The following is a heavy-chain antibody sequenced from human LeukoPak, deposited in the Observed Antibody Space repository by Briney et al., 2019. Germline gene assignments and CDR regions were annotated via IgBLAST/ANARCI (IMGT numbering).Heavy chain of an antibody. V-gene: IGHV3-53*01. CDR3: AREQAYWFGP. CDR2: IYPAGTT. Sequence: GGSLRLSCAASGFTVSNSDMTWVSQAPGKGLEWVSFIYPAGTTSYAASVKARFTISRDSSKTTLHLQMNSLRADDTAVYYCAREQAYWFGPWGQGSLVTVSS. J-gene: IGHJ5*02. CDR1: GFTVSNSD.